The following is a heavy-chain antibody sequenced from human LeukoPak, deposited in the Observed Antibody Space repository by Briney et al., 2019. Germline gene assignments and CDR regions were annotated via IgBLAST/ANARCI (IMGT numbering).Heavy chain of an antibody. CDR1: GDSVSSNSAA. J-gene: IGHJ4*02. CDR3: AVSYDYVWGSYRPGPFDY. CDR2: TYYRSKWYN. D-gene: IGHD3-16*02. V-gene: IGHV6-1*01. Sequence: SQTLSLTCALSGDSVSSNSAAWNWIRQSPSRGLEWLGRTYYRSKWYNDYAVSVKSRITINPDTSKNQFSLQLNSVTPEDTAVYYCAVSYDYVWGSYRPGPFDYWGQGTLVTVSS.